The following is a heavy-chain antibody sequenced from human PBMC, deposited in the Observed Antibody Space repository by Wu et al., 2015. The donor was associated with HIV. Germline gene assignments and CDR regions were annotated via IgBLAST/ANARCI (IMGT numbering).Heavy chain of an antibody. J-gene: IGHJ3*02. Sequence: QVQLLQSGAEVKKPGASVKVSCQTSGYTSTGHYTHWVRQAPGHRPEWMGWMNPNSGGTTYAPKFQGRVTMTRDTSTSTAYLELSSLRSDDTAVYYCARDELFRVDDAFDMWGQGTLVTVSS. V-gene: IGHV1-2*07. CDR2: MNPNSGGT. CDR1: GYTSTGHY. CDR3: ARDELFRVDDAFDM. D-gene: IGHD2-15*01.